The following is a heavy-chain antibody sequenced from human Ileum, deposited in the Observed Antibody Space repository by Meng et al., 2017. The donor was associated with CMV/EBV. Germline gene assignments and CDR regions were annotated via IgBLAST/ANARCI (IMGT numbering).Heavy chain of an antibody. CDR3: AKSTGHRYYYFEY. CDR2: ISWDGDST. CDR1: GFTLDDYT. J-gene: IGHJ4*02. D-gene: IGHD5-18*01. V-gene: IGHV3-43*01. Sequence: GGSLRLSCAASGFTLDDYTMHWVRQVPGKGLEWVSLISWDGDSTYYADSVKGRFTISRDNNKNSLYLQMNSLRSEDTAFYFCAKSTGHRYYYFEYWGQGTLVTVSS.